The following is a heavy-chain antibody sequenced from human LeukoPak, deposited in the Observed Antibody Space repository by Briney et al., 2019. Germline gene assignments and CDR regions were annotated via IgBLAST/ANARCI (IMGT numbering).Heavy chain of an antibody. D-gene: IGHD5-18*01. CDR1: GGTFSSYT. CDR3: ARWSQNSYGSEDYYYYYMDV. V-gene: IGHV1-69*02. Sequence: SVKVSCKASGGTFSSYTISWVRQAPGQGLEWMGRIIPILGIANYAQKFQGRVTITADKSTSTAYMELSSLRSEDTAAYYCARWSQNSYGSEDYYYYYMDVWGKGTTVTVSS. CDR2: IIPILGIA. J-gene: IGHJ6*03.